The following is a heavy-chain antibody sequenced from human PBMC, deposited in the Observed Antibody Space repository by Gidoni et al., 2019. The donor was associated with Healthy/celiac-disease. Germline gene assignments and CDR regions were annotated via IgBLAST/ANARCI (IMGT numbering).Heavy chain of an antibody. Sequence: EVQLVESGGGLVKPGGSLRLSCAASGFTFSSYSMNWVRQAPGKGLEWVSSISSSSSYIYYADSVKGRFTISRDNAKNSLYLQMNSLRAEDTAVYYCARGVYDFWSGYSYYYYGMDVWGQGTTVTVSS. CDR1: GFTFSSYS. CDR3: ARGVYDFWSGYSYYYYGMDV. J-gene: IGHJ6*02. CDR2: ISSSSSYI. D-gene: IGHD3-3*01. V-gene: IGHV3-21*01.